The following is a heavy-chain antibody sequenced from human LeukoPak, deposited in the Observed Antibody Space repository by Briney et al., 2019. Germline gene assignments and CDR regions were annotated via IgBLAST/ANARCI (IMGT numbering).Heavy chain of an antibody. J-gene: IGHJ4*02. Sequence: TTSETLSLTCTVSGGSISSYYWSWIRQPPGKGLEWIGYIYYSGSTNYNPSLKSRVTISVDTSKNQFSLKLSSVTAADTAVYYCARGPTRYYFDCWGQGTLVTVSS. CDR3: ARGPTRYYFDC. V-gene: IGHV4-59*08. CDR1: GGSISSYY. D-gene: IGHD4-17*01. CDR2: IYYSGST.